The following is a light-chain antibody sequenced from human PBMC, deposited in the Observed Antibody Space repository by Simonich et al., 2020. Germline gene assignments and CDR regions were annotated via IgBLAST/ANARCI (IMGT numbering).Light chain of an antibody. Sequence: DIVMTQSPDSLSVSLGERATINCKSSQSVLYSSNNKNYLAWYQQKPVQPPKLLICWASTREAGVPDRFSGRGSGTDFTLTIRSLQAEDVAVYYCQQYYSTPITFGQGTRLEIK. J-gene: IGKJ5*01. V-gene: IGKV4-1*01. CDR2: WAS. CDR1: QSVLYSSNNKNY. CDR3: QQYYSTPIT.